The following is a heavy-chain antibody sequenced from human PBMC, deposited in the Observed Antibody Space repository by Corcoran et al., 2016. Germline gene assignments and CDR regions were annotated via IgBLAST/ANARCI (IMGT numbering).Heavy chain of an antibody. CDR3: AAGGQELYQLPDYYFYVMDV. J-gene: IGHJ6*02. Sequence: QMQLVQSGPEVKKPGTSVKVSCKASGFTFTSSAVQWVRQARGQRLEWIGWIVVGSGNTNYAQKIQERVTITRDMPTSTAYMDLSSLRSEETAVYYCAAGGQELYQLPDYYFYVMDVWGQGTTVTVSS. CDR2: IVVGSGNT. V-gene: IGHV1-58*01. CDR1: GFTFTSSA. D-gene: IGHD2-2*01.